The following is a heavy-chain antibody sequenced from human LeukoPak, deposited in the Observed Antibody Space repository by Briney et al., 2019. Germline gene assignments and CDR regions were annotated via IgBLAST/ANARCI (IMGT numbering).Heavy chain of an antibody. CDR2: ISTSSSYI. J-gene: IGHJ4*02. V-gene: IGHV3-21*01. Sequence: GGSLRLSCAASGFTFSSYSMNWVRQAPGKGLEWVSSISTSSSYIHYADSVKGRFTISRDNARNSLYLQMNSLRAEDTAVYYCYYDILTGYYPAVYWGQGTLVTVSS. D-gene: IGHD3-9*01. CDR3: YYDILTGYYPAVY. CDR1: GFTFSSYS.